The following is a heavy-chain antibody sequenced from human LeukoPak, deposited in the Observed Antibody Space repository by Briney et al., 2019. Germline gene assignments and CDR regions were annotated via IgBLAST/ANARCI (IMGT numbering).Heavy chain of an antibody. CDR1: GVSISSNY. V-gene: IGHV4-4*08. CDR3: AGYDHSNYLAY. CDR2: IHANGDT. D-gene: IGHD4-11*01. Sequence: PSETLSLTCTVSGVSISSNYWSWIRQPPGKGLEWNGLEWIGYIHANGDTNYNPSLNRRVTMSLDWSRRHLSLNLSSLTAADTAVYFCAGYDHSNYLAYWGQGILVTVSS. J-gene: IGHJ4*02.